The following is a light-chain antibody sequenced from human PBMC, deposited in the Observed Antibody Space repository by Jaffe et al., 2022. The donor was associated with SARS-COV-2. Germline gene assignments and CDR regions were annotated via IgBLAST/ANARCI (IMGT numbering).Light chain of an antibody. Sequence: DIVMTQSPNSLAVSLGERATINCKSSQTVLFSSNNRNYLAWYQQKPGQPPKLLIYWASAREFGVPDRFRGGGSGTDFTLTISGLQAEDVAVYYCQQYYSIPYTFGQGTKLEIK. J-gene: IGKJ2*01. CDR3: QQYYSIPYT. V-gene: IGKV4-1*01. CDR2: WAS. CDR1: QTVLFSSNNRNY.